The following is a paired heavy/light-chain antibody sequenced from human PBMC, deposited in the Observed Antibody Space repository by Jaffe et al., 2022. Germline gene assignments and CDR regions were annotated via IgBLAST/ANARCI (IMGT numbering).Light chain of an antibody. Sequence: EIVLTQSPATLSLSPGERATLSCRASQSVSSYLAWYQQKPGQAPRLLIYDASNRATGIPARFSGSGSGTDFTLTISSLEPEDFAVYYCQQRSNWPPVYTFGQGTKLEIK. CDR2: DAS. CDR3: QQRSNWPPVYT. J-gene: IGKJ2*01. CDR1: QSVSSY. V-gene: IGKV3-11*01.
Heavy chain of an antibody. D-gene: IGHD2-2*01. V-gene: IGHV3-30*02. CDR3: AKEGFEDIVVVPAVPYYYYYYMDV. CDR1: GFTFSSYG. CDR2: IRYDGSNK. J-gene: IGHJ6*03. Sequence: QVQLVESGGGVVQPGGSLRLSCAASGFTFSSYGMHWVRQAPGKGLEWVAFIRYDGSNKYYADSVKGRFTISRDNSKNTLYLQMNSLRAEDTAVYYCAKEGFEDIVVVPAVPYYYYYYMDVWGKGTTVTVSS.